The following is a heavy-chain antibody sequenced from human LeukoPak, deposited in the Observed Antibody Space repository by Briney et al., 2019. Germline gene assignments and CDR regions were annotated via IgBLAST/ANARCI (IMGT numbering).Heavy chain of an antibody. CDR2: IYTSGST. D-gene: IGHD1-14*01. V-gene: IGHV4-61*02. CDR1: GGSISSGSYY. Sequence: SQTLSLTCTVSGGSISSGSYYWSWIRQPAGKGLEWIGRIYTSGSTNYNPSLKSRVTISVDTSKNQFSLKLSSVTAADTAVYYYARRRYLTGIFDYWGQGTLVTVSS. J-gene: IGHJ4*02. CDR3: ARRRYLTGIFDY.